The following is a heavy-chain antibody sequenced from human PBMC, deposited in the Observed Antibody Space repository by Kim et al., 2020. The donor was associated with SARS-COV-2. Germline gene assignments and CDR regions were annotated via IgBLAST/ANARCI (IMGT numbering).Heavy chain of an antibody. CDR2: IWNDGSKK. V-gene: IGHV3-33*01. D-gene: IGHD2-2*01. Sequence: GGSRRLSCEASGFSFSNYGMHWVRQTPSKGLEWVAVIWNDGSKKYYADSVKGRFTISRDNSKNTLYLQMNSLRAEDTAVYYCARGAGRYDCSSTSCYSPNWFDPWGEVTLVTVSS. J-gene: IGHJ5*02. CDR3: ARGAGRYDCSSTSCYSPNWFDP. CDR1: GFSFSNYG.